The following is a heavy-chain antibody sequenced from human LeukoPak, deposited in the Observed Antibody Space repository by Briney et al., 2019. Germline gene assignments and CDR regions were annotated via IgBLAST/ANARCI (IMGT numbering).Heavy chain of an antibody. V-gene: IGHV4-39*01. D-gene: IGHD2-15*01. J-gene: IGHJ4*02. Sequence: SETLSLTCTVSGGSISSSSYYWGWIRQPPGKGLEWIGSTYYSGSTYYNPSLKSRVTISVDTSKNQFSLKLSSVTAADTAVYYCARIRSGGGGSCYYFDYWGQGTLVTVSS. CDR2: TYYSGST. CDR1: GGSISSSSYY. CDR3: ARIRSGGGGSCYYFDY.